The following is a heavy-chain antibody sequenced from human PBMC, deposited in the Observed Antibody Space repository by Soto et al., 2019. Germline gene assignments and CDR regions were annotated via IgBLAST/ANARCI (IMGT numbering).Heavy chain of an antibody. J-gene: IGHJ5*02. Sequence: RLVLGKGLQCVCSISSKRSAIYYADSVKSRFTISRDNVKNSLYLQMNSLRAEDTAVYYCGRVTAPRAAIGIDLSGQTILVTVSS. CDR3: GRVTAPRAAIGIDL. V-gene: IGHV3-21*01. D-gene: IGHD2-21*01. CDR2: ISSKRSAI.